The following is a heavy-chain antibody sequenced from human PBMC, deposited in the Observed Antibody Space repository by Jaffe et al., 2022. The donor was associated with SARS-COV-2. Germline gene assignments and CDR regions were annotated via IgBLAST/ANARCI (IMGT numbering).Heavy chain of an antibody. CDR3: ARRGLCSDSSCTGGDSGLDV. V-gene: IGHV5-51*01. CDR2: IYPGDSDT. Sequence: EVQLVQSGTEVKKPGDSQKISCQGSGYNFTKHWVGWVRQMPGKGLEWVGIIYPGDSDTRYSPSFQGQVIISADKSTRTVYLQWASLKTSDSAMYYCARRGLCSDSSCTGGDSGLDVWGQGTTVTVSS. J-gene: IGHJ6*02. D-gene: IGHD2-15*01. CDR1: GYNFTKHW.